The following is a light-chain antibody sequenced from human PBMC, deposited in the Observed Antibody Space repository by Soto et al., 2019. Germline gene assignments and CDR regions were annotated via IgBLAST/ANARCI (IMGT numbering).Light chain of an antibody. J-gene: IGKJ5*01. V-gene: IGKV3-11*01. CDR3: QQRSNWPPIT. CDR1: QSVSSH. CDR2: DAS. Sequence: EIVMTQSPATLSVSPGEGATVSCRASQSVSSHLAWYQHKPGQAPRLLFYDASNRATGIPARFSGSGSGTDFTLTISSLEPEDLAVYYCQQRSNWPPITFGQGTRLEI.